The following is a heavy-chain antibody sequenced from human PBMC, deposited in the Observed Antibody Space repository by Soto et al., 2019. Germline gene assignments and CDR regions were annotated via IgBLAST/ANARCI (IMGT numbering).Heavy chain of an antibody. CDR3: ARVMQQWPPDGYYGMDV. J-gene: IGHJ6*02. CDR1: GGSISSYY. Sequence: SETLSLTCTVSGGSISSYYWSWIRQPPGKGLEWIGYIYYSGSTNYNPSLKSRVTISVDTSKNQFSLKLSSVTAADTAVYYCARVMQQWPPDGYYGMDVWGQGTTVTVS. V-gene: IGHV4-59*01. CDR2: IYYSGST. D-gene: IGHD6-19*01.